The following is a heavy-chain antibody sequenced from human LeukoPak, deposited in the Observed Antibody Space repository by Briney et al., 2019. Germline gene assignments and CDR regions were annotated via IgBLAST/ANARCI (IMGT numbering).Heavy chain of an antibody. Sequence: GGSLRLSCAASRFTFSTCSMNWVRQAPGKGLEWVSYISSSSSPIYYADSVKGRFTISRDNAKKSLYLQMNSLRAEDTAVYYCAAAAAGPNDFWGQGTLVTVSS. V-gene: IGHV3-48*04. J-gene: IGHJ4*02. CDR1: RFTFSTCS. D-gene: IGHD6-13*01. CDR2: ISSSSSPI. CDR3: AAAAAGPNDF.